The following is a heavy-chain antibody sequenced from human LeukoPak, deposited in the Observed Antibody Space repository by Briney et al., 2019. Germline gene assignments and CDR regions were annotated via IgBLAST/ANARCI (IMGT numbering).Heavy chain of an antibody. J-gene: IGHJ4*02. Sequence: GGSLRLSCAASGFTFTNYWMHWVRQAPGKGLVWVSRIDIDGTGTSYADSVKGRFTISRDNAKNTVSLQMNSLKAEDTAVYYCARSYDGYVRSFDYWGQGALVTVSS. CDR3: ARSYDGYVRSFDY. D-gene: IGHD5-24*01. CDR1: GFTFTNYW. CDR2: IDIDGTGT. V-gene: IGHV3-74*01.